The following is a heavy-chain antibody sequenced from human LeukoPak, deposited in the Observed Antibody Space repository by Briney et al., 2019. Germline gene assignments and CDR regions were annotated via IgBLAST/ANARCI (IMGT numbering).Heavy chain of an antibody. CDR1: VGSISSYY. D-gene: IGHD3-10*01. V-gene: IGHV4-59*01. Sequence: PSETLSLTCTVSVGSISSYYWSCVRQPPGEGLEWIGYIYCSGSTNYNPSLKSRVTISVDTSKNQFSLKLSSVTAADTAVYYCAREFEGRYYYPWGQGTLVTVSS. CDR2: IYCSGST. CDR3: AREFEGRYYYP. J-gene: IGHJ5*02.